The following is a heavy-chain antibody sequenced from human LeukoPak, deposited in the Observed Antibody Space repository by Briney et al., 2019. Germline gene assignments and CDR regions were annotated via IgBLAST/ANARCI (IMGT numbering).Heavy chain of an antibody. CDR2: ISGGGGNT. CDR3: AKAASSSWPSYYYGMDV. J-gene: IGHJ6*02. CDR1: KFAFSSYA. V-gene: IGHV3-23*01. D-gene: IGHD6-13*01. Sequence: GGSLRLSCAASKFAFSSYAMSWVRQAPGKGLEWVSAISGGGGNTYYADSVKGRFTISRDNSKNTLYLQMNSLRVDDTAVYYCAKAASSSWPSYYYGMDVWGQGTTVTVSS.